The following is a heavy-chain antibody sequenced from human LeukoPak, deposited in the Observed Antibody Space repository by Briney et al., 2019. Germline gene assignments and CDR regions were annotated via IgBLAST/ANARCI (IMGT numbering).Heavy chain of an antibody. CDR2: IYHSGST. J-gene: IGHJ4*02. CDR1: GYSITSGYY. D-gene: IGHD5-18*01. CDR3: AKSSYSIFDY. Sequence: SETLSLTCTVSGYSITSGYYWGWIRQPPGKGLEWIGSIYHSGSTYYNPSLKSRVTISVDTSKNQFSLKLSSVTAADTAVYYCAKSSYSIFDYWGQGTLVTVSS. V-gene: IGHV4-38-2*02.